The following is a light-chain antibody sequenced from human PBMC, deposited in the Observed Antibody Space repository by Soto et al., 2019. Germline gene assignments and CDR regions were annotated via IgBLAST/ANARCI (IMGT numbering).Light chain of an antibody. V-gene: IGKV3-20*01. Sequence: EFVLTQSPGTLSLSPGERATLSCRASQRISKSYVAWYQQKPGQAPRLRSYGASSRATGIPERGSGRGSVTDCTRTSSRLEPEDFAVYFCQQYGSSPRTFGQGTKVDIK. J-gene: IGKJ1*01. CDR1: QRISKSY. CDR2: GAS. CDR3: QQYGSSPRT.